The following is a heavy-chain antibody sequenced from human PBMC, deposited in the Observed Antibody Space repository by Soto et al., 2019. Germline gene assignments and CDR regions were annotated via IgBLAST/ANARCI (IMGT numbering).Heavy chain of an antibody. CDR3: ARGLRGYYGSGVLRGFDP. D-gene: IGHD3-10*01. J-gene: IGHJ5*02. Sequence: ASVKVSCKASGYTFTGYYMHWVRQAPGQGLEWMGWINPNSGGTNYAQKFQGWVTTTRNTSISTAYMELSSLRSEDTAVYYCARGLRGYYGSGVLRGFDPWGQGTLVTVSS. V-gene: IGHV1-2*04. CDR2: INPNSGGT. CDR1: GYTFTGYY.